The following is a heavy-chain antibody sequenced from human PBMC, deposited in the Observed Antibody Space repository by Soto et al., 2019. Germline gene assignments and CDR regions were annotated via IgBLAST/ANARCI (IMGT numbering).Heavy chain of an antibody. D-gene: IGHD3-22*01. CDR2: IIPILGIA. CDR3: ARGGGDSSGYYDFDY. V-gene: IGHV1-69*10. CDR1: GGTFSSYA. J-gene: IGHJ4*02. Sequence: ASVKFSCKASGGTFSSYAISWVRQAPGQGLEWMGGIIPILGIANYAQKFQGRVTITADKSTSTAYMELGSLRSEDTAVYYCARGGGDSSGYYDFDYWGQGTLVTVSS.